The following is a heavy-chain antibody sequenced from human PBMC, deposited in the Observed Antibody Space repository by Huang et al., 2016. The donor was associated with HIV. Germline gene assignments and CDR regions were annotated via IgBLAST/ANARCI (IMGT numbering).Heavy chain of an antibody. V-gene: IGHV3-30*18. CDR2: ISYDGSYQ. D-gene: IGHD5-12*01. CDR3: AKDREDSAYQLDY. Sequence: QVQLVESGGAVVQPGRARRLSCAASGFTFGNYGFHWVRQAPGQGLEWVAAISYDGSYQYYSDSVKGRFTISRDDSQNTLYLQMSSLRAEDTAVYFCAKDREDSAYQLDYWGQGTRVTVSS. CDR1: GFTFGNYG. J-gene: IGHJ4*02.